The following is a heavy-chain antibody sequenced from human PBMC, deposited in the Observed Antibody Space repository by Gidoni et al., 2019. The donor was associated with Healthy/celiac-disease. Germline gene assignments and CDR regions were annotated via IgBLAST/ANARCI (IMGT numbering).Heavy chain of an antibody. CDR2: IIPILGIA. V-gene: IGHV1-69*08. D-gene: IGHD3-10*01. J-gene: IGHJ4*02. CDR1: GGTFSSYT. CDR3: ARDHTGATYYYGVDY. Sequence: HVQLVPSGAAVTKPGSSVHVSCKASGGTFSSYTISWVRQAPGQGLEWMGRIIPILGIANYAQKFQGRVTITADKSTSTAYMELSSLRAEDTAVYYCARDHTGATYYYGVDYWGQGTLVTVSS.